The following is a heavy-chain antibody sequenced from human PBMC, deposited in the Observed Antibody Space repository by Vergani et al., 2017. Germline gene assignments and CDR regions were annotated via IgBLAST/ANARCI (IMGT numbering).Heavy chain of an antibody. V-gene: IGHV4-59*01. Sequence: QVQLQESGPGLVKPSEILSLICTVSGGSISSYYWSWIRQPPGKGLEWIGYIYYSGSTNYNPSLKSRVTISVDTSKNQFSLKLSSVTAADTAVYYCARVGFGELLHIDYWGQGTLVTVSS. D-gene: IGHD3-10*01. CDR3: ARVGFGELLHIDY. CDR2: IYYSGST. CDR1: GGSISSYY. J-gene: IGHJ4*02.